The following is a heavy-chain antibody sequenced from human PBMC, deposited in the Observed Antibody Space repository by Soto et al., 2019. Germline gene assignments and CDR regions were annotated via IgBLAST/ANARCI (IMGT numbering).Heavy chain of an antibody. CDR2: ISGSGGST. J-gene: IGHJ6*02. CDR3: AKDLHCTNGVCFPYGMDV. CDR1: GFTFSSYA. V-gene: IGHV3-23*01. Sequence: VGSLRLSCAASGFTFSSYAMSWVRQAPGKGLEWVSAISGSGGSTYYADSVKGRFTISRDSSENTLYLQMNSLRAEDTAVYYCAKDLHCTNGVCFPYGMDVWGQGTTVTVSS. D-gene: IGHD2-8*01.